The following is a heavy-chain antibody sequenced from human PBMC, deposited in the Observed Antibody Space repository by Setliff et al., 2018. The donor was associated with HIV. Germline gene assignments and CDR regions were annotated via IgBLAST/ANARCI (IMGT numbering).Heavy chain of an antibody. CDR1: GYAFDNYC. J-gene: IGHJ4*02. V-gene: IGHV3-23*01. Sequence: PGGSLRLSCAASGYAFDNYCMTWVRQAPGKGLEWVSAIGGSTGSTYYADSVKGRFTISTDNSKNTLYLQMNSLRAEDTATYYCAKDLLMGGNYPFWGQGTQVTVSS. CDR3: AKDLLMGGNYPF. D-gene: IGHD1-26*01. CDR2: IGGSTGST.